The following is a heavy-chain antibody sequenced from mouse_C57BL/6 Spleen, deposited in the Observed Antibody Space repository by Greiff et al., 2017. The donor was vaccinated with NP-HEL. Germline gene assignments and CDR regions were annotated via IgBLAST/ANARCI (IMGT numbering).Heavy chain of an antibody. CDR1: GYTFTDYE. V-gene: IGHV1-15*01. J-gene: IGHJ1*03. Sequence: VKLQESGAELVRPGASVTLSCKASGYTFTDYEMHWVKQTPVHGLEWIGAIDPETGGTAYNQKFKGKAILTADKSSSTAYMELRSLTSEDSAVYYCTRDPLYFDVWGTGTTVTVSS. CDR2: IDPETGGT. CDR3: TRDPLYFDV.